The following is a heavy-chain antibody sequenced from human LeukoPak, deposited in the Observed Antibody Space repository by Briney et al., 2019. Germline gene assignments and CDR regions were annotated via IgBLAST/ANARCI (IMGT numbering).Heavy chain of an antibody. CDR1: GFTFSSYG. J-gene: IGHJ4*02. V-gene: IGHV3-30*03. Sequence: GGSLRLSCAASGFTFSSYGMHWVRQAPGKGLEWVAVISYDGSNKYYADSVKGRSTISRDNSKNTLYLQMNSLRAEDTAVYYCAGRNYFDYWGQGTLVTVSS. CDR3: AGRNYFDY. D-gene: IGHD2-15*01. CDR2: ISYDGSNK.